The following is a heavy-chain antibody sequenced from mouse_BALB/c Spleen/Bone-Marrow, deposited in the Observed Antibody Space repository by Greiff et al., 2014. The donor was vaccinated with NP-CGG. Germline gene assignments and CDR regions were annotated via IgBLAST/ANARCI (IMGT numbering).Heavy chain of an antibody. D-gene: IGHD2-4*01. CDR2: ISDGGSYT. CDR3: ARVSYDYFDY. Sequence: EVKLEESGGGLVKPGGSLKLSCAASGFTFSDYYMYWVRQTPEKRLEWVATISDGGSYTYYPDSVKGRFTISRDNAKNNLYLQMSSLKSEDTAMYYCARVSYDYFDYWGQGTTLTVPS. V-gene: IGHV5-4*02. J-gene: IGHJ2*01. CDR1: GFTFSDYY.